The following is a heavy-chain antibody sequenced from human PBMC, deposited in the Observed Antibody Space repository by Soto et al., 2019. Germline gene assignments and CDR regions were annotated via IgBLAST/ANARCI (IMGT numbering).Heavy chain of an antibody. V-gene: IGHV1-24*01. CDR3: STSTGPYGMDV. CDR2: FDPEDGDT. Sequence: QAQLVQSGAEVKKPGASVKVSCKVSGYTLTELSIHWVRQAPGKGLEWMGGFDPEDGDTIYAQKFQGRVTLTEDTSTDTAYMALSSLKSEDTAVYYCSTSTGPYGMDVWGQGTTVTVSS. CDR1: GYTLTELS. J-gene: IGHJ6*02.